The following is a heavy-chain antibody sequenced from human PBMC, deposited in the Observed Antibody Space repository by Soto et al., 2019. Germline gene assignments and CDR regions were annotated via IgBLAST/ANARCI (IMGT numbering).Heavy chain of an antibody. Sequence: QVQLVESGGGVVQPGGSLRLSCAASGFAFHGYAMHWVRQAPGKGLEWVAVIWYDGSTECYIDSVKGRFAISRDNSKNTLYLQVNSLRAEDTAVYYCARDRTIRYFDYWGQGTPVIVSS. J-gene: IGHJ4*02. CDR3: ARDRTIRYFDY. CDR1: GFAFHGYA. CDR2: IWYDGSTE. V-gene: IGHV3-33*01. D-gene: IGHD3-9*01.